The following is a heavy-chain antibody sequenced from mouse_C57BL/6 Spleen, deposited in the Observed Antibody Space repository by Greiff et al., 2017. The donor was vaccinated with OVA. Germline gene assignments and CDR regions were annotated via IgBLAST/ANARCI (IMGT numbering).Heavy chain of an antibody. J-gene: IGHJ1*03. CDR3: ARSSLPYGGYFDV. D-gene: IGHD6-5*01. CDR2: IDPSDSET. CDR1: GYTFTSYW. V-gene: IGHV1-52*01. Sequence: VQLQQSGAELVRPGSSVKLSCTASGYTFTSYWMHWVQQRPIQGLEWIGNIDPSDSETSYNHKLTDKAPLTVDKSYSTPHMKLSILTSADSAVYYCARSSLPYGGYFDVWGTGTTVTVSS.